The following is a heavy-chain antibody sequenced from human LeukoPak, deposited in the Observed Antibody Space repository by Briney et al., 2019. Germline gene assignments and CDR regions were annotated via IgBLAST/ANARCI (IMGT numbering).Heavy chain of an antibody. CDR1: GYTFTSYD. CDR3: ARAGSGSYYFDY. J-gene: IGHJ4*02. D-gene: IGHD3-10*01. V-gene: IGHV1-8*01. CDR2: MNPNSGNT. Sequence: GASVKVSCKASGYTFTSYDINWVRQATGQGLEWKGWMNPNSGNTGYAQKFQGRVTMTRNTSISTAYMELSSLRSEDTAVYYCARAGSGSYYFDYWGQGTLVTVSS.